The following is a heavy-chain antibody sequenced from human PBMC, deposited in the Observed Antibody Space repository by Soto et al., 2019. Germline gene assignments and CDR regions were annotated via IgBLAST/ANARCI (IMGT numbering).Heavy chain of an antibody. CDR2: IYYSGST. J-gene: IGHJ4*02. D-gene: IGHD6-6*01. CDR1: GGSISSSSYY. CDR3: ASMSLMRGFYIAARPFDY. V-gene: IGHV4-39*01. Sequence: SETLSLTCTVSGGSISSSSYYWGWIRQPPGKGLEWIGSIYYSGSTYYNPSLKSRVTISVDTSKNQFSLKLSSVTAADTAVYYCASMSLMRGFYIAARPFDYWGQGTLVTVSS.